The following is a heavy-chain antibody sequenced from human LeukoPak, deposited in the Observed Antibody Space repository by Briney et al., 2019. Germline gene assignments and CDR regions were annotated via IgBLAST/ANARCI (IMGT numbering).Heavy chain of an antibody. D-gene: IGHD4-11*01. V-gene: IGHV4-59*08. CDR3: ARHPTSTLAFDI. J-gene: IGHJ3*02. Sequence: SETLSLTCTVSGGSISSYYWSWIRQPPGKGLDWIGYIYYSGNTNYNPSLKSRVTISVDTSKNQFSLKLSSVTAADTAVYYCARHPTSTLAFDIWGQGTMVIVSS. CDR2: IYYSGNT. CDR1: GGSISSYY.